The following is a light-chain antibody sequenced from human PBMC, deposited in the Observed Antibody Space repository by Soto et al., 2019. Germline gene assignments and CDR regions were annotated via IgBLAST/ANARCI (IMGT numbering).Light chain of an antibody. CDR2: DAS. J-gene: IGKJ4*01. V-gene: IGKV3-20*01. CDR3: QQRAHSPLT. CDR1: QNIGNNY. Sequence: EIVLTQSPGTLSLSPGESATLSCRASQNIGNNYLAWYQQKPGQAPRLLIYDASIRATGIPDRFSGSGSGTDFTLTISRLEHEDFALEYCQQRAHSPLTFGGGTKVE.